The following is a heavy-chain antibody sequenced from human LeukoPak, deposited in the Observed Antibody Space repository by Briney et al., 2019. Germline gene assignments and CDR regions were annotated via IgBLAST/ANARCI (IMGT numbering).Heavy chain of an antibody. CDR1: GFTFSNYR. J-gene: IGHJ4*02. CDR3: ARGTLLRYFDWPD. CDR2: IKEDGSDK. Sequence: GGSLTLSCAAPGFTFSNYRMNWVRQAPGKRLHWVAHIKEDGSDKYHVDSVKGRFTISRDDSKNTLYLQMNSLRAEDTAVYYCARGTLLRYFDWPDWGQGTLVTVSS. V-gene: IGHV3-7*05. D-gene: IGHD3-9*01.